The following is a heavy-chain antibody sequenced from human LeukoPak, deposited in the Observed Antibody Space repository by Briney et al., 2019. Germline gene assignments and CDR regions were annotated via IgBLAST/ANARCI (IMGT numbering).Heavy chain of an antibody. CDR1: GGSISSGGYY. V-gene: IGHV4-31*03. J-gene: IGHJ3*02. D-gene: IGHD3-16*01. CDR2: IYYSGST. Sequence: SETLSLTCTVSGGSISSGGYYWSWIRQHPGKGLEWIGYIYYSGSTYYNPSLKSRVTISVDTSKNQFSLKLSSVTAADTAVYYCARDFGLRLGASSAFDIWGQGTMVTVSS. CDR3: ARDFGLRLGASSAFDI.